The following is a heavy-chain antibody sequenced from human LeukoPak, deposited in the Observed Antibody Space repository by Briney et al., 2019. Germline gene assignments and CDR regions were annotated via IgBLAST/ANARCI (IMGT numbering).Heavy chain of an antibody. CDR1: GGSFSGYY. V-gene: IGHV4-34*01. CDR3: ARNSYYYMDV. Sequence: SETLSLTCAVYGGSFSGYYWGWIRQPPGKGLEWIGEINHSGSTNYNPSLKSRVTISVDTSKNQFSLKLSSVTAADTAVYYCARNSYYYMDVWGKGTTVTISS. CDR2: INHSGST. J-gene: IGHJ6*03. D-gene: IGHD2/OR15-2a*01.